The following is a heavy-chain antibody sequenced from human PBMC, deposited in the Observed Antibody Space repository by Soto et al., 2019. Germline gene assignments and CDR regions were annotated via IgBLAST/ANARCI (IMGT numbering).Heavy chain of an antibody. D-gene: IGHD1-26*01. CDR2: IIPIFGTA. CDR1: GGTFSSYS. J-gene: IGHJ4*02. CDR3: ARDGGRNSGGIDY. V-gene: IGHV1-69*01. Sequence: QVQLVQSGAEVKKPGSSVKVSCKASGGTFSSYSINWVRQAPGQGLEWMGEIIPIFGTANYAQKFQGRVTNTADESTSTAYMELSSLRSEDTAVYYCARDGGRNSGGIDYWGQGTLVTVSS.